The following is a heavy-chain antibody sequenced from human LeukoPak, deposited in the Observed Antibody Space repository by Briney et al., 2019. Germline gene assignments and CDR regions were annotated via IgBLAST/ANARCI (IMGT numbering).Heavy chain of an antibody. J-gene: IGHJ3*02. Sequence: GASVKVSCKASGYTFTSYGISWVRQAPGQGLEWMGWISAYNGNTNYAQKLQGRATMTTDTSTSTAYMELRSLRSDDTAVYYCARGRTTMIVVVDAFDIWGQGTMVTVSS. D-gene: IGHD3-22*01. V-gene: IGHV1-18*01. CDR1: GYTFTSYG. CDR3: ARGRTTMIVVVDAFDI. CDR2: ISAYNGNT.